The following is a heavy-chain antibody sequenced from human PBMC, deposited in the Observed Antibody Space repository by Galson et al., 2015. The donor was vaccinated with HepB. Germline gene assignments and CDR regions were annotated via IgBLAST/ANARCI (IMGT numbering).Heavy chain of an antibody. J-gene: IGHJ6*02. CDR2: INPSGGST. V-gene: IGHV1-46*04. Sequence: SVKVSCKASGYTFTSYYMHWVRQAPGQGLEWMGIINPSGGSTSYAQKLQGRVTMTRDTSTSTVYMELSSLRSEDTAVYYCARDGTFYYYGSGSYSYYYYGMDVWGQGTTVPVSS. CDR1: GYTFTSYY. D-gene: IGHD3-10*01. CDR3: ARDGTFYYYGSGSYSYYYYGMDV.